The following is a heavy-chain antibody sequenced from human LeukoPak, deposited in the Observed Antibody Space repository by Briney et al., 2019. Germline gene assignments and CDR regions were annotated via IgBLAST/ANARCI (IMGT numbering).Heavy chain of an antibody. D-gene: IGHD3-9*01. CDR2: ISGSGGST. V-gene: IGHV3-23*01. CDR1: GFTFSSYA. J-gene: IGHJ4*02. CDR3: AKVAAPTYYDILTGYYENDY. Sequence: GGSLRLSCAASGFTFSSYAMSWVRQAPGKGLEWVSVISGSGGSTYYADSVKGRYTISRDNSKNTLYLQMNSLRAEDTAVYYCAKVAAPTYYDILTGYYENDYWGQGTLVTVSS.